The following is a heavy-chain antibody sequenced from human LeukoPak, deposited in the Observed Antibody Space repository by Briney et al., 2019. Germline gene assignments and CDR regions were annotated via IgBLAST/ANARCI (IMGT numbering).Heavy chain of an antibody. D-gene: IGHD3-10*01. J-gene: IGHJ5*02. Sequence: SETLSLTCTVSGGSIRSSSFYWGWIRQPPGKGLEWIGSIYYSGSTYYNPSLKSRVTISVDTSKKHFSLKLSSVTAADTAVYYCARQTMVRGVNRWFDPWGQGTLVTVSS. CDR3: ARQTMVRGVNRWFDP. CDR1: GGSIRSSSFY. CDR2: IYYSGST. V-gene: IGHV4-39*01.